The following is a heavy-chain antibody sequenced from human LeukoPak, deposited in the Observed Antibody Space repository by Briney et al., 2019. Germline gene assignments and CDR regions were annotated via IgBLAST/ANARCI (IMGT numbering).Heavy chain of an antibody. D-gene: IGHD1-26*01. CDR2: IYYSVST. V-gene: IGHV4-59*08. Sequence: SETLSLTCTVSGGSSSSSYWSWIRHPPGKGLEWIGYIYYSVSTNYNPSLKSRVTISVDTSNNHFSLMLPSVTAADTAVYYCARQTSRGGATDYWGQGTLVTVSS. CDR1: GGSSSSSY. J-gene: IGHJ4*02. CDR3: ARQTSRGGATDY.